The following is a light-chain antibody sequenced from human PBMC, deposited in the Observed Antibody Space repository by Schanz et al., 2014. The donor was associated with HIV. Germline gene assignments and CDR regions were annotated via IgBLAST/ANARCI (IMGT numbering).Light chain of an antibody. V-gene: IGKV3-20*01. CDR2: GAS. J-gene: IGKJ1*01. CDR1: QSVSSNY. CDR3: QQYGDSPGT. Sequence: EIVLTQSPVILSLSPGERATLSCRASQSVSSNYLAWYQQRSGQPPRLLIYGASRRNTGIPHRFSGSGSVTHLTLNISSLEPEDFAVYYCQQYGDSPGTFGQGTKVEIK.